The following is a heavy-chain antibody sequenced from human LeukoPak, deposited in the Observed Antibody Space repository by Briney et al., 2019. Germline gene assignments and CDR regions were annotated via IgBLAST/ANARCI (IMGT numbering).Heavy chain of an antibody. J-gene: IGHJ4*02. CDR2: ISYEGSDK. Sequence: GGSLRLSCVDSGFTFSNHAMHWVRQAPDKGLEWVAVISYEGSDKHYTDSVKGRLTISRDNSKKTLYLQMNSLRTEDTALYYCTREGSGRLIDYWGQGTLVTVSS. V-gene: IGHV3-30-3*01. D-gene: IGHD3-22*01. CDR3: TREGSGRLIDY. CDR1: GFTFSNHA.